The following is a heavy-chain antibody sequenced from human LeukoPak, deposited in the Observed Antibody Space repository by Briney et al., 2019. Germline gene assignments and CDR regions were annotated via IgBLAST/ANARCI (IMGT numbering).Heavy chain of an antibody. CDR2: ISSSSSTI. V-gene: IGHV3-48*04. D-gene: IGHD3-10*01. J-gene: IGHJ5*02. Sequence: TGGSLRLSCAASGFTFSSYSMNWVRQAPGKGLEWVSYISSSSSTIYYADSVKGRFTISRDNAKNSLYLQMNSLRAEDTAVYYCARDKDDYGSGNHWFDPWGQGTLVTVSS. CDR1: GFTFSSYS. CDR3: ARDKDDYGSGNHWFDP.